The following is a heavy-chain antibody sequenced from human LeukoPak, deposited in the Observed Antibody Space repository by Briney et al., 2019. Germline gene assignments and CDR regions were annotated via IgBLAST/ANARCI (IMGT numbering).Heavy chain of an antibody. CDR2: ISSSSSYI. J-gene: IGHJ6*03. CDR3: ARVWTGQWPPHYYYMDV. D-gene: IGHD6-19*01. V-gene: IGHV3-21*01. CDR1: AFTFSSYS. Sequence: GGSLRLSCAASAFTFSSYSMNWVRQAPGKGLEWVSSISSSSSYIYYADSVKGRFTISRDNAKNSLYLQMNSLRAEDTAVYYCARVWTGQWPPHYYYMDVWGKGTTVTISS.